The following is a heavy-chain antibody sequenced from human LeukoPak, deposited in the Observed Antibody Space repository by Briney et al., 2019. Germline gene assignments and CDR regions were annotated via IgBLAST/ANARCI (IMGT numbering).Heavy chain of an antibody. Sequence: ASVKVSCKASGYTFTSYGISWVRQAPGQGLEWMGWISAYNGNTNYAQKLQGRVTMTTDTSTSTAYMELRSLRSDDTAVYYCARGVVGVTMVQGVIILYYYMDVWGKGTTVTVSS. V-gene: IGHV1-18*01. CDR3: ARGVVGVTMVQGVIILYYYMDV. D-gene: IGHD3-10*01. J-gene: IGHJ6*03. CDR2: ISAYNGNT. CDR1: GYTFTSYG.